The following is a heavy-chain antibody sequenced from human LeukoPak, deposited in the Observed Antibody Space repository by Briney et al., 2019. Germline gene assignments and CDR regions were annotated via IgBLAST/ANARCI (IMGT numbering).Heavy chain of an antibody. CDR3: ARHGYSSSWYGFFDY. Sequence: ASETLSLTCTVSGGSISSHYWSWIRQPPGKGLEWIGYIYYSGSTNYNPSLKSRVTISVDTSKNQFSLKLSSVTAADTAVYYCARHGYSSSWYGFFDYWGQGTLVTVSS. CDR2: IYYSGST. V-gene: IGHV4-59*08. CDR1: GGSISSHY. J-gene: IGHJ4*02. D-gene: IGHD6-13*01.